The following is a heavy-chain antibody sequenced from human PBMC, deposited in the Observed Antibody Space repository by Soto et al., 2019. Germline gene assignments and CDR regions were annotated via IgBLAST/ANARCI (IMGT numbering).Heavy chain of an antibody. V-gene: IGHV4-59*08. Sequence: SENLYLTCTVSGGSISSYYWSWIRQPPGKGLEWIGYIYYSGSTNYNPSLKRRITITVDTSKNQFSLKLSSVTDENTAVYYCARRYGSCFDYWGQGTLVTASS. CDR3: ARRYGSCFDY. CDR1: GGSISSYY. J-gene: IGHJ4*02. D-gene: IGHD5-18*01. CDR2: IYYSGST.